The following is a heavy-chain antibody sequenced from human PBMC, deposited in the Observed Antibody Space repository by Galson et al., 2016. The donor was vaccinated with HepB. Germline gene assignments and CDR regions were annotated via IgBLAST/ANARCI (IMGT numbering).Heavy chain of an antibody. Sequence: CAISGDSVSSNSAAWNWIRQSPSRGLEWLGEIYYRSKWNYDYAVSVKSRITINPDTSKNQFSLQLNSVTPEDTAVYYCATFYYDYWGQGIQVTVSS. D-gene: IGHD3-10*01. CDR2: IYYRSKWNY. CDR1: GDSVSSNSAA. J-gene: IGHJ4*02. V-gene: IGHV6-1*01. CDR3: ATFYYDY.